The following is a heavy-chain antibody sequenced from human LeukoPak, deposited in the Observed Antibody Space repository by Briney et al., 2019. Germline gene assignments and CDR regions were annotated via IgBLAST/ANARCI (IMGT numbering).Heavy chain of an antibody. J-gene: IGHJ2*01. CDR1: GYSFTTYW. D-gene: IGHD3-10*01. CDR3: ARLGGDTYYFGSGSYPNWYFDL. V-gene: IGHV5-51*01. Sequence: GESLKISCKASGYSFTTYWIGWVRQMPGKGLECMGIIYPDDSDTTYSPSFQGQVTISADKSFSNAYLQWSSLKASDTAIYYCARLGGDTYYFGSGSYPNWYFDLWGRGTLVTVSS. CDR2: IYPDDSDT.